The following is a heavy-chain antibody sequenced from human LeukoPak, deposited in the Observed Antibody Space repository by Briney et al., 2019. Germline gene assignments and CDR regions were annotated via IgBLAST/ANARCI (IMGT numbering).Heavy chain of an antibody. CDR1: GGSISSYY. CDR2: IYYSGST. J-gene: IGHJ5*02. Sequence: PETLSLTCTVAGGSISSYYWSWIRQPPGKGLEWIGYIYYSGSTNYNPSLKSRVTISVDTSKNQFSLKLSSVTAADTAVYYCARGRILLWFGELSPWGQGTLVTVSS. D-gene: IGHD3-10*01. V-gene: IGHV4-59*01. CDR3: ARGRILLWFGELSP.